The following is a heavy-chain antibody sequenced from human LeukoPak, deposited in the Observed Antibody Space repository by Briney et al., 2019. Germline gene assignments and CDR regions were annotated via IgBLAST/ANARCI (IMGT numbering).Heavy chain of an antibody. Sequence: GESLKISCKGSGYSFTSYWIGWVRQMPGTGLEWMGIIYPGDSDTRYSPSFQGQVTISADKSISTAYLQWSSLKASDTAMYYCARREHGDSHENYFDYWGQGTLVTVSS. V-gene: IGHV5-51*01. J-gene: IGHJ4*02. CDR1: GYSFTSYW. D-gene: IGHD2-21*01. CDR3: ARREHGDSHENYFDY. CDR2: IYPGDSDT.